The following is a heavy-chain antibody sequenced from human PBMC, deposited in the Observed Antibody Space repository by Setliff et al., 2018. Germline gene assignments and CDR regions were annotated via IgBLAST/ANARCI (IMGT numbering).Heavy chain of an antibody. CDR1: GDSLSSSY. V-gene: IGHV4-59*08. J-gene: IGHJ5*02. Sequence: SETLSLTCTVSGDSLSSSYWSWIRQPPGKGLEWIGRFSYGVSTIYNPSLESRVTFSVDTSKNQFSLKLTSVTAADTAVYYCARRVLECGRTACPLGGSYNWFDLWGQGIGVTVSS. CDR3: ARRVLECGRTACPLGGSYNWFDL. CDR2: FSYGVST. D-gene: IGHD3-3*01.